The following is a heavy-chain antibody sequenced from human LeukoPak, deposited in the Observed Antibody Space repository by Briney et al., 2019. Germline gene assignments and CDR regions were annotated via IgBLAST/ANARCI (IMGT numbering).Heavy chain of an antibody. CDR2: ITESGDNT. D-gene: IGHD3-10*01. CDR1: AFPFPTYG. V-gene: IGHV3-23*01. CDR3: AAKTRLSAVTSYYYVDV. Sequence: GGSLRLSCADSAFPFPTYGLIWVRQAPGKGLEGVSSITESGDNTYYADSVKGRFTISRDNSKNTLYLQMNSLRAEDTAVYYCAAKTRLSAVTSYYYVDVWGKGTTATVSS. J-gene: IGHJ6*03.